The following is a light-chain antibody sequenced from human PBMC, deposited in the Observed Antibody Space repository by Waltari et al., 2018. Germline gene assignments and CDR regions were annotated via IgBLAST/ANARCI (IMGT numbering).Light chain of an antibody. V-gene: IGKV3-20*01. CDR2: GAS. J-gene: IGKJ4*01. Sequence: IVLTQSPDTLSLSPGQRATLSCRASQTINNNFLVWYQQKPGKAPRLLIHGASSRATGFPDRFSGSGSGTDFTLTISRLEPEDVAVYYCQQYDGSILTFGGGTKVEI. CDR3: QQYDGSILT. CDR1: QTINNNF.